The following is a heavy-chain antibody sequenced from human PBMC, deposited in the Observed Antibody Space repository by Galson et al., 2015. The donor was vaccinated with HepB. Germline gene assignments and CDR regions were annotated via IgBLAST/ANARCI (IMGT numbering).Heavy chain of an antibody. D-gene: IGHD2-15*01. Sequence: SVKVSCKASGGTFSSYAISWVRQAPGQGLEWMGRIIPILGIANYAQKFQGRVTITADKSTSTAYMELSSLRSEDTAVYYCARVVAASYGMDVWGQGTTVTVSS. J-gene: IGHJ6*02. V-gene: IGHV1-69*04. CDR1: GGTFSSYA. CDR2: IIPILGIA. CDR3: ARVVAASYGMDV.